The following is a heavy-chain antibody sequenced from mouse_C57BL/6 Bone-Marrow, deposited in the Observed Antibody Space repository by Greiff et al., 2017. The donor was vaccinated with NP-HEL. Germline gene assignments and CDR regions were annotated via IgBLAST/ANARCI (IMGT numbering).Heavy chain of an antibody. J-gene: IGHJ1*03. V-gene: IGHV7-1*01. CDR2: SRNKANDYTT. CDR1: GFTFSDFY. CDR3: ARDAEDYDWYFDV. Sequence: EVNVVESGGGLVQSGRSLRLSCATSGFTFSDFYMEWVRQAPGKGLEWIAASRNKANDYTTEYSASVKGRFIVSRDTSQSILYLQMNALRAEDTAIYYCARDAEDYDWYFDVWGTGTTVTVSS. D-gene: IGHD2-4*01.